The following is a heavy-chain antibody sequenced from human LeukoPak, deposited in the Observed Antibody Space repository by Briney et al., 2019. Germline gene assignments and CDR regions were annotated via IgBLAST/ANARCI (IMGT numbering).Heavy chain of an antibody. D-gene: IGHD6-19*01. CDR2: TTSRSTYI. V-gene: IGHV3-21*01. CDR1: GFTFSIYS. J-gene: IGHJ4*02. CDR3: ARSSSGWYYY. Sequence: GGSLRLSCAASGFTFSIYSMIRVRQAPGKGLEWVSSTTSRSTYIHYADSVKGRFTISRDNAKNSLYLQLNSLRAEDTAVYYCARSSSGWYYYWGQGIMVTVSS.